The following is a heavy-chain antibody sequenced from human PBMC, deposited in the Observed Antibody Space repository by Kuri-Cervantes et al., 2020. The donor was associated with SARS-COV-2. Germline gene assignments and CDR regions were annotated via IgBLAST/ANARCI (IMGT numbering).Heavy chain of an antibody. CDR1: GFTFSSYG. V-gene: IGHV3-33*01. J-gene: IGHJ6*02. CDR2: IWYDGSNK. D-gene: IGHD3-9*01. CDR3: ARVFASYGMDV. Sequence: GGSLRLSCEVSGFTFSSYGMHWVRQAPGKGLEWVAVIWYDGSNKYYADSVKGRFTISRDNSKNTLYLQMNSLRAEDTAVYYCARVFASYGMDVWGQGTTVTVSS.